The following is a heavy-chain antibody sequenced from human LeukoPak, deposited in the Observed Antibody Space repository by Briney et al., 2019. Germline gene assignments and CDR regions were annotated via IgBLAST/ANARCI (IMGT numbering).Heavy chain of an antibody. CDR1: GFSFSSYG. Sequence: PGGSLRLSCAASGFSFSSYGMSWVRQTPGKGLEWVSSISDSGGSTYYADSVKGRFTISRDNAKNSLYLQMNSLRAEDTAVYYCARDRGYYYDSSGYYPGYFDYWGQGTLVTVSS. CDR3: ARDRGYYYDSSGYYPGYFDY. J-gene: IGHJ4*02. CDR2: ISDSGGST. D-gene: IGHD3-22*01. V-gene: IGHV3-23*01.